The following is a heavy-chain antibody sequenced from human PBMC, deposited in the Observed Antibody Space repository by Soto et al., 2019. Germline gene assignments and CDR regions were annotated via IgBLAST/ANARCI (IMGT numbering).Heavy chain of an antibody. CDR1: GVTLSNFG. J-gene: IGHJ4*02. CDR3: VGEVASGY. Sequence: QVQLVESGGGVVQPGWSLRLSCAASGVTLSNFGMHWVRQAPGKGLEWVAVISRDGSTMFYADSVKGRFTISRDTSRNTLYLQMNSLRAEDTAVYHCVGEVASGYWGQGTLVTVSS. V-gene: IGHV3-30*03. CDR2: ISRDGSTM. D-gene: IGHD2-21*01.